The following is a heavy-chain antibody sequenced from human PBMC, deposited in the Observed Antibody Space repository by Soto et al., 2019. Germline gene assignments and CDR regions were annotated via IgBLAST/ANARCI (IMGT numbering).Heavy chain of an antibody. D-gene: IGHD3-22*01. CDR2: ISYDGSNK. V-gene: IGHV3-30*18. CDR1: GLNVSSDG. Sequence: GGPQILSCAASGLNVSSDGVHWVREDPGKGLEWVAVISYDGSNKYYADSVKGRFTISRDNSKNTLYLQMNSLRAEDTAVYYCAKGGFYYDSSGLHWGQGTLVPVSS. J-gene: IGHJ4*02. CDR3: AKGGFYYDSSGLH.